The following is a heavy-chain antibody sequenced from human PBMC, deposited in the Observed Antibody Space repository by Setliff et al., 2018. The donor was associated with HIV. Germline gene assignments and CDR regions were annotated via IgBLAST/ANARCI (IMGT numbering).Heavy chain of an antibody. Sequence: SETLSLTCAVSGGSIGSGGYSWSWIRQPPGRGLEWVGYIYHVGGTYYNPSLRSRVTMSVDTSKNQFSLSLSSVTAADTAVYYCARHDFWSGYHNWFDPWGQGTLVTVSS. CDR1: GGSIGSGGYS. D-gene: IGHD3-3*01. V-gene: IGHV4-30-2*01. CDR3: ARHDFWSGYHNWFDP. CDR2: IYHVGGT. J-gene: IGHJ5*02.